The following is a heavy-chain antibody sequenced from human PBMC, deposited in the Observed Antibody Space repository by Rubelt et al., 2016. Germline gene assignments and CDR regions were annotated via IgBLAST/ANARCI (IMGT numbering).Heavy chain of an antibody. CDR1: GYKFTSYW. Sequence: EVQLVQSGAEVKKPGESLKISCRGSGYKFTSYWIGWVRQMPGKGLEWMGIIYPGDSDTRYSPSFQGQVTISADKSISTAYLQWSSLKASDTAIYYCAKLRDSGGSYYGLDVWGQGTTVTVSS. J-gene: IGHJ6*02. V-gene: IGHV5-51*01. CDR3: AKLRDSGGSYYGLDV. D-gene: IGHD3-22*01. CDR2: IYPGDSDT.